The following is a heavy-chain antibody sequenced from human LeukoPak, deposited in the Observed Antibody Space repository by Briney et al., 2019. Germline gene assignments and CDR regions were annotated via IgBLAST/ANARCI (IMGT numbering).Heavy chain of an antibody. D-gene: IGHD6-13*01. J-gene: IGHJ4*02. CDR2: ISSSSSYI. CDR3: ARDCPFSFIAAAAPFDY. CDR1: GFTFSSYS. V-gene: IGHV3-21*01. Sequence: PGGSLRLSCAASGFTFSSYSMNWVRQAPGKGLEWVSSISSSSSYIYYADSVKGRFTISRDNAKNSLYLQMNSLRAEDTAAYYCARDCPFSFIAAAAPFDYWGQGTLVTVSS.